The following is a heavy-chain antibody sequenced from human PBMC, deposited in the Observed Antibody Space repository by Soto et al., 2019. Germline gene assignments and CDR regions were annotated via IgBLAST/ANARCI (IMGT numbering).Heavy chain of an antibody. CDR2: FDPEDGET. CDR1: GYTLTELS. V-gene: IGHV1-24*01. Sequence: ASVKVSCKVSGYTLTELSMHWVRQAPGKGLEWMGGFDPEDGETIYAQKFQGRVTMTEDTSTDTAYMELSSLRSEDTAVYYCATLFYPGSPLDYWGQGTLVTVSS. J-gene: IGHJ4*02. CDR3: ATLFYPGSPLDY.